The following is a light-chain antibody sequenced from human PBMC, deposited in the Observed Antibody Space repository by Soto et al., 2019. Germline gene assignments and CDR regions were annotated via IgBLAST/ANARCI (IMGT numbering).Light chain of an antibody. CDR2: DVS. Sequence: QSVLTQPASVSGSPGQSITISCTGTSSDVGAYNYVSWYQQHPVKAPKLMIYDVSSRPSGISNRFSGSKSGNTASLTISGVQAEDEADYYCSSYASSSTVIFGGGTKLTVL. V-gene: IGLV2-14*01. CDR1: SSDVGAYNY. J-gene: IGLJ2*01. CDR3: SSYASSSTVI.